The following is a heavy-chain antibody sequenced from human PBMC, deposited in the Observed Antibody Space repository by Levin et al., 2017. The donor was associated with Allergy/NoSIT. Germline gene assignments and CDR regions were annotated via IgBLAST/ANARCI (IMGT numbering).Heavy chain of an antibody. V-gene: IGHV3-11*03. CDR1: GFTFSDYY. D-gene: IGHD5-18*01. CDR2: ISSSSSYT. J-gene: IGHJ3*02. CDR3: ARSGYSYAFDI. Sequence: GESLKISCAASGFTFSDYYMSWIRQAPGKGLEWVSYISSSSSYTNYADSVKGRFTISRDNAKNSLYLQMNSLRAEDTAVYYCARSGYSYAFDIWGQGTMVTVSS.